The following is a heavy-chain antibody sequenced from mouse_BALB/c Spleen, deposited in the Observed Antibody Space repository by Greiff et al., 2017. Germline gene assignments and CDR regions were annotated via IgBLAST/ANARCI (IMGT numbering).Heavy chain of an antibody. CDR1: GFAFSSYD. J-gene: IGHJ3*01. V-gene: IGHV5-12-1*01. CDR2: ISSGGGST. Sequence: VQLKQSGGGLVKPGGSLKLSCAASGFAFSSYDMSWVRQTPEKRLEWVAYISSGGGSTYYPDTVKGRFTISRDNAKNTLYLQMSSLKSEDTAMYYCASRGTWFAYWGQGTLVTVSA. CDR3: ASRGTWFAY.